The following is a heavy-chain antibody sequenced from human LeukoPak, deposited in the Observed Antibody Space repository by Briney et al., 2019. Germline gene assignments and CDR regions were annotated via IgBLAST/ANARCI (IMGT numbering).Heavy chain of an antibody. CDR2: IYYSGST. D-gene: IGHD2-21*01. CDR3: ARGNLWGYYYYYYMDV. Sequence: SETLSLTCTVSGGSISSSSYYWGWIRQPPGKGLEWIGSIYYSGSTYYNPSLKSRVTISVDTSKNQFSLKLSSVTAADTAVYYCARGNLWGYYYYYYMDVWGKGTTVTVSS. CDR1: GGSISSSSYY. J-gene: IGHJ6*03. V-gene: IGHV4-39*07.